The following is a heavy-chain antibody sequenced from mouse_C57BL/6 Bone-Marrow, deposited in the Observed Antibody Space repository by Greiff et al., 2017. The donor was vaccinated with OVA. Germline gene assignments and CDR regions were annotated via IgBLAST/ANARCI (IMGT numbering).Heavy chain of an antibody. J-gene: IGHJ3*01. D-gene: IGHD2-2*01. CDR2: IYPYNGGT. CDR3: ARCDSGWLPGWFAY. V-gene: IGHV1-36*01. CDR1: GYTFTDYY. Sequence: VQLQQSGPVLVKPGPSVKLSCKASGYTFTDYYMHWVKQRPGQSLEWIGPIYPYNGGTNYNQKFKGKATLTVDTSSSTAYMELNGLTSEDSAVYYCARCDSGWLPGWFAYWGQGTLVTVSS.